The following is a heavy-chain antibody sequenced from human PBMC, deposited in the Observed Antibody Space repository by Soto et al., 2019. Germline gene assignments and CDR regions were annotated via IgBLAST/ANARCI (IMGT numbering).Heavy chain of an antibody. CDR2: MYIGGST. D-gene: IGHD5-12*01. Sequence: SLRLSCAASGFTVSSYYISWVRQAPGKGLEWVSVMYIGGSTNYADSVKGRFTISRDNSKNTVDLQMNSLRAADTAVYYCARGSAWLQLRYFDYWGQGTLVTVSS. CDR3: ARGSAWLQLRYFDY. V-gene: IGHV3-53*01. CDR1: GFTVSSYY. J-gene: IGHJ4*02.